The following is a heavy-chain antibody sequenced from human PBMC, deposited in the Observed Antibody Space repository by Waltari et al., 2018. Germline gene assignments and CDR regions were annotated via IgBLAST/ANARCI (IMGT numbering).Heavy chain of an antibody. D-gene: IGHD3-10*01. CDR2: ISSSSAGT. J-gene: IGHJ4*02. CDR3: ARGGFGTTYIFDH. Sequence: EVQLLESGGGLVPPGGSLRLSCAASGFSFDTHAMTWVRQAPGKGCKWVSTISSSSAGTYYADSVKGRFTISRDNSKSAFYLQMDGLTVEDTAVYFCARGGFGTTYIFDHWGQGVLVTVSS. V-gene: IGHV3-23*01. CDR1: GFSFDTHA.